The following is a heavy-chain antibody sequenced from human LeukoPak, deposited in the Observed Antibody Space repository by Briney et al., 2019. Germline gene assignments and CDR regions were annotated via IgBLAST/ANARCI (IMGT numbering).Heavy chain of an antibody. CDR1: GYTFTSYA. Sequence: ASVKVFCKAPGYTFTSYAMHWVRQAPGQRLEWMGWINAGNGNTKYSQKFQGRVTITRDTSASTAYMELSSLRSEDTAVYYCARKPSAYYDSSGYYGDWGQGTLVTVSS. CDR2: INAGNGNT. D-gene: IGHD3-22*01. J-gene: IGHJ4*02. V-gene: IGHV1-3*01. CDR3: ARKPSAYYDSSGYYGD.